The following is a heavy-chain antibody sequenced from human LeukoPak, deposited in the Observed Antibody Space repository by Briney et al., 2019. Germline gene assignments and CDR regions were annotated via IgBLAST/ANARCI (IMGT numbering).Heavy chain of an antibody. Sequence: GGSLRLSCAASGFTFSSYAMHWVRQAPGKGLEWVAVISYDGSNKYYADSVKGRFTISRDNSKNTLYLQMNSLRAEDTAVYYCAGARGSGHFDYWGQGTLVTASS. CDR1: GFTFSSYA. J-gene: IGHJ4*02. V-gene: IGHV3-30-3*01. CDR3: AGARGSGHFDY. CDR2: ISYDGSNK. D-gene: IGHD3-10*01.